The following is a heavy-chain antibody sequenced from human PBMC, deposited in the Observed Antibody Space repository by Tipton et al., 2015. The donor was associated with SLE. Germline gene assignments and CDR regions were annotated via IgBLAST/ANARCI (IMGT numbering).Heavy chain of an antibody. Sequence: SLRLSCAASGFTFSNYAMSWVRQAPGKGLEWVSAISGSGGSTYYADSVKGRFTISRDNSKNTLYLQMNNLRAEDTAVYYCARSRFYYYAMDVWGQGTTVTVSS. CDR3: ARSRFYYYAMDV. V-gene: IGHV3-23*01. J-gene: IGHJ6*02. CDR1: GFTFSNYA. CDR2: ISGSGGST. D-gene: IGHD2-2*01.